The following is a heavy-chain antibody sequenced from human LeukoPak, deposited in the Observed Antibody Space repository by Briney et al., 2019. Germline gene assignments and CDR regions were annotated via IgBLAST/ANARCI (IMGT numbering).Heavy chain of an antibody. J-gene: IGHJ3*02. CDR3: ARLGGDGYNDNDAFDI. CDR2: IYYSGST. CDR1: GGSISSYY. D-gene: IGHD5-24*01. V-gene: IGHV4-59*01. Sequence: PSETLSLTCTVSGGSISSYYWSWIRQPPGKGLEWIGYIYYSGSTNYNPSLKSRVTISVDTSKNQFSLKLSSVTAADTAVYYCARLGGDGYNDNDAFDIWGQGTMVTVSS.